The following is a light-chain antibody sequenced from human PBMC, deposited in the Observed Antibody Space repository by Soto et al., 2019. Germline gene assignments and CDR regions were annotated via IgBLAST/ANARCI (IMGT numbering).Light chain of an antibody. Sequence: QSALTQPASVSGSPGQSITISCTGISSDVGDYYYVSWYQHHPGKAPKLIIYGVSNRPSGVSNRFSGSKSGNTASLTISGLQTDDEADYYCSSYTNSANFVFGPGTKLTVL. CDR1: SSDVGDYYY. CDR3: SSYTNSANFV. V-gene: IGLV2-14*01. CDR2: GVS. J-gene: IGLJ1*01.